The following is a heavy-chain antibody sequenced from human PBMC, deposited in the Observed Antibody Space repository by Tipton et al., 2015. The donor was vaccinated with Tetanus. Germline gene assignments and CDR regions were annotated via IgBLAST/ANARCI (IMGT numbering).Heavy chain of an antibody. Sequence: TLSLTCTVAGGSVSSGSYYWSWVRQPPGKGLEYIGYILYGKSTHYNPSLKSRLSISADPAKNQFYLRLTSVTAADTAVYYCARIHDYLSVYFDFWGQRALVTVSP. CDR1: GGSVSSGSYY. J-gene: IGHJ4*02. V-gene: IGHV4-61*01. CDR3: ARIHDYLSVYFDF. CDR2: ILYGKST. D-gene: IGHD3-3*01.